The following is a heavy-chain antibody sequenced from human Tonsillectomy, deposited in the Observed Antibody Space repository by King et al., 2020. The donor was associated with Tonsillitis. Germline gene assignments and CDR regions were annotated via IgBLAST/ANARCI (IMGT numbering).Heavy chain of an antibody. Sequence: VQLVESGGGVVQPGRSLRVSCAASGFTFSDYGMHWVRQAPGKGLEWVAVISDDGSNKYYANFVKCRFPISRDNSKNTLYLQMNSLRAEDTAMYHCAKDRFDFWSALGYWGRGTLVTVSS. CDR1: GFTFSDYG. J-gene: IGHJ4*02. V-gene: IGHV3-30*18. D-gene: IGHD3-3*01. CDR2: ISDDGSNK. CDR3: AKDRFDFWSALGY.